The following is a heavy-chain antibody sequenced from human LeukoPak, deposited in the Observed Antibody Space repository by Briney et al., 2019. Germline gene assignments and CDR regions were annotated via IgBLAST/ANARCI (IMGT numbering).Heavy chain of an antibody. CDR3: STWTDLYDY. CDR2: IRSKTDGGTT. V-gene: IGHV3-15*01. Sequence: GGSLRLSCAASGLTFSSYGMHWVRQAPGKGLDWVGRIRSKTDGGTTDHVASVKGRFTISRDDSNNMLYLQMNSLKTEDTAVYYCSTWTDLYDYWGQGTLVTVSS. D-gene: IGHD3/OR15-3a*01. CDR1: GLTFSSYG. J-gene: IGHJ4*02.